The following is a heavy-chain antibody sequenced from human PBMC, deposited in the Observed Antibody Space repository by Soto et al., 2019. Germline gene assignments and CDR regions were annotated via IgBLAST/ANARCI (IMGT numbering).Heavy chain of an antibody. CDR3: ARSSYEKRGLDC. CDR2: TSPEGFT. CDR1: GGSISGADW. V-gene: IGHV4-4*02. D-gene: IGHD3-3*01. J-gene: IGHJ4*02. Sequence: QVQLQESGPGLVKPSGTLSLTCAVSGGSISGADWWSWVRRPPGKGLEWIGETSPEGFTIYNASLESRVSISVDKPANQFSLKLNSVTAADTAVYYCARSSYEKRGLDCWGQGTLVTISS.